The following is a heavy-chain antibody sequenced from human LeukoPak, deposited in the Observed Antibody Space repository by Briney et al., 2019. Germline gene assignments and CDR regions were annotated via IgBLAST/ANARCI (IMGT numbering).Heavy chain of an antibody. CDR2: TSPNTGYI. V-gene: IGHV1-8*01. Sequence: ASVKVSCKTSGYTFTSCDMNWVRQAAGQGLEWMGWTSPNTGYIYYARKFHGRVTMATNTATRTVYMELSSLRSEDTAVYYCATSRYCSNGVCPFDYWGQGTLVTVSS. CDR3: ATSRYCSNGVCPFDY. J-gene: IGHJ4*02. D-gene: IGHD2-8*01. CDR1: GYTFTSCD.